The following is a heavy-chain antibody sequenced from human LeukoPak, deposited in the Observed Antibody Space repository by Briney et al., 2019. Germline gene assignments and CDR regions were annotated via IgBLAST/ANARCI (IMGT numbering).Heavy chain of an antibody. V-gene: IGHV3-30*04. CDR2: ISSDGRDK. Sequence: GGSLRLSCAVSGFTFSDYPMHWVRQAPGKGLEWVAVISSDGRDKDYADSVKGRFTISRDNAKNSLYLQMNSLRDEDTAVYYCARRIVTGSIDYWGQGTLVTVSS. CDR1: GFTFSDYP. D-gene: IGHD1-20*01. CDR3: ARRIVTGSIDY. J-gene: IGHJ4*02.